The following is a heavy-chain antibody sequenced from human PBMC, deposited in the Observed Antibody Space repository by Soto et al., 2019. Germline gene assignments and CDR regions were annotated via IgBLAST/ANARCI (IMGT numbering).Heavy chain of an antibody. CDR3: SSSGCSSTSCYAPIFYYGMDV. CDR1: GYTFTSYY. J-gene: IGHJ6*02. D-gene: IGHD2-2*01. V-gene: IGHV1-46*01. Sequence: QVQLVQSGAEVKKPGASVKVSCKASGYTFTSYYMHWVRQAPGQGLEWMGIINPSGGSTSYAQKSQDGVTVPRDMPTNTVYVKLSSLISEHTAVYYCSSSGCSSTSCYAPIFYYGMDVWGQGTTVTVSS. CDR2: INPSGGST.